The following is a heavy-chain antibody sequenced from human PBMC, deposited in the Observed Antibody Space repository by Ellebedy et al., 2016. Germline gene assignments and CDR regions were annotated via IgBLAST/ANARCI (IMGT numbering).Heavy chain of an antibody. CDR1: GYSFTSYW. D-gene: IGHD3-22*01. Sequence: GGSLRLSCKGSGYSFTSYWIGWVRQMPGKGLEWMGIIYPRDSDTRYSPSFQGQVTISADKSISTAYLQWRSLKASDTAMYYCARHLDYYDTSGYYYWGQGTLVTVSS. J-gene: IGHJ4*02. V-gene: IGHV5-51*01. CDR3: ARHLDYYDTSGYYY. CDR2: IYPRDSDT.